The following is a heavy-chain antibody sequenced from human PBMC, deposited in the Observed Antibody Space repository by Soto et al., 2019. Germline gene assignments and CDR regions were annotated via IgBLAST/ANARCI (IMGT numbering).Heavy chain of an antibody. Sequence: GGSLRLSCAASGFTFSSYAMHWVRQAPGKGLEWEAVISYDGSNKYYADSVKGRFTISRDNSKNTLYLQMNSLRAEDTAVYYCASFPLTIFGVANYYYGMDVWGQGTTVTVSS. CDR3: ASFPLTIFGVANYYYGMDV. CDR2: ISYDGSNK. J-gene: IGHJ6*02. V-gene: IGHV3-30*04. CDR1: GFTFSSYA. D-gene: IGHD3-3*01.